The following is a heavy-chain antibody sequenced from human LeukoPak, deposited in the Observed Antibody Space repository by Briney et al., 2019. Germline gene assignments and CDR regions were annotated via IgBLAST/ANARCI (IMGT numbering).Heavy chain of an antibody. CDR1: GFTFSSYS. Sequence: GGSLRLSCAASGFTFSSYSMNWVRQAPGKGLEWVSSISSSSSYIYYADSVKGRFTISRDNSKNTLYLQMSSLRAEDTAVYYCATAAYDSGSYIVNHDYWGQGTLVTVSS. CDR2: ISSSSSYI. D-gene: IGHD3-22*01. CDR3: ATAAYDSGSYIVNHDY. V-gene: IGHV3-21*04. J-gene: IGHJ4*02.